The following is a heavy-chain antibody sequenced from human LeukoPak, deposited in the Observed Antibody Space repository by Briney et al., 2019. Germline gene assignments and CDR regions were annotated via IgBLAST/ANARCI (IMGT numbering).Heavy chain of an antibody. J-gene: IGHJ5*02. V-gene: IGHV1-2*02. CDR3: ARGRQVHAGFDP. CDR1: GSTFTGYY. D-gene: IGHD6-19*01. CDR2: INPNRGGT. Sequence: GASVTVSCTASGSTFTGYYMHWVGQAPGPGLGGMGWINPNRGGTNYAQKFQGRVTMTRDTYSSTAYMELRRLRSDDTAVYDCARGRQVHAGFDPWGQGTLVTVSS.